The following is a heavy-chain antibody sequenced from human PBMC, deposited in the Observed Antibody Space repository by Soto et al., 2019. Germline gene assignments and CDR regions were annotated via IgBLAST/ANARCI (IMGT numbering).Heavy chain of an antibody. J-gene: IGHJ4*02. D-gene: IGHD6-6*01. CDR3: ARRNQPEYSSSSTWWLAF. CDR2: IIPIFGTA. CDR1: GGGFSSDP. V-gene: IGHV1-69*01. Sequence: LLKRSWKTAGGGFSSDPSGWRRLTHEQGLEWMGGIIPIFGTANYAQKFQGRVTITADESTSTAYMELSSLRSEDTAVYYCARRNQPEYSSSSTWWLAFWGKGTLVTVSS.